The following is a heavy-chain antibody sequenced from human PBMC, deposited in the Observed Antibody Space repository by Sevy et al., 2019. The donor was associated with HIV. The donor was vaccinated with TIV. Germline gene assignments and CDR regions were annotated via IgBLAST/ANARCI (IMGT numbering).Heavy chain of an antibody. CDR1: GFTFSSYS. V-gene: IGHV3-48*02. J-gene: IGHJ3*02. CDR2: ISSSSSAM. Sequence: GGSLRLSCAASGFTFSSYSMNWVRQAPGRGLEWVSYISSSSSAMYYADSVKGRFTISRDNAKNSLYLKMNSLRDEDTAVYYCARDGLTYSYDTSGYYYWNALDIWGQGTMVTVSS. CDR3: ARDGLTYSYDTSGYYYWNALDI. D-gene: IGHD3-22*01.